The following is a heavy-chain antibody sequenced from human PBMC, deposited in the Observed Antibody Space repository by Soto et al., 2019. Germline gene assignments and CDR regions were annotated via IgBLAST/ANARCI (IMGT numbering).Heavy chain of an antibody. CDR1: GYIIKNYW. CDR2: IFPDDSDT. Sequence: GASLKTSCKASGYIIKNYWIGWVRQMPGQGLEWMGIIFPDDSDTRYSPSFQGHVTISVDKSISTAYVQWSSLKASDSAIYYCFRGGVTSRTFDYWGQGTLVTVSS. J-gene: IGHJ4*02. V-gene: IGHV5-51*01. D-gene: IGHD3-16*01. CDR3: FRGGVTSRTFDY.